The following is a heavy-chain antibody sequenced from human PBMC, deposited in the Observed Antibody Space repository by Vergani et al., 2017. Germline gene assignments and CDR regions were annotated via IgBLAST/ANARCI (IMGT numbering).Heavy chain of an antibody. J-gene: IGHJ4*02. CDR2: ISGSGGST. Sequence: EVQLVESGGGLVQPGGSLRLSCAASGFTFSSYWMSWVRQAPGKGLEWVSAISGSGGSTYYADSMKGRFTISRDNSKNTLYLQMNSLRAEDTAVYYCANIGVEVATISDYWGQGTLVTVSS. V-gene: IGHV3-23*04. CDR3: ANIGVEVATISDY. CDR1: GFTFSSYW. D-gene: IGHD5-24*01.